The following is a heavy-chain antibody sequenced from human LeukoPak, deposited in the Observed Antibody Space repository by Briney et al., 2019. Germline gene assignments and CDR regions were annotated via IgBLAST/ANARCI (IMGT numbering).Heavy chain of an antibody. V-gene: IGHV4-39*07. Sequence: TPCLSPTLSGGAPCGSSYYGGWIRPPPGKGLEWMGEINHSGSTNYNPSLKSRVTISVDTSKNQFSLKLSSVTAADTAVYYCARGSLGCPHFCAFDIWGQGTMVTVSS. CDR3: ARGSLGCPHFCAFDI. D-gene: IGHD3-3*02. J-gene: IGHJ3*02. CDR1: GGAPCGSSYY. CDR2: INHSGST.